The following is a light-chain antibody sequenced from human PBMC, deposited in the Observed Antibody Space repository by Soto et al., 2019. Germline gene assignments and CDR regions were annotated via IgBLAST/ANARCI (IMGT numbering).Light chain of an antibody. V-gene: IGKV2-30*01. CDR1: QSVVYSDGNTY. Sequence: DVVMTQSPLSLPVTLGQPASVSCRSSQSVVYSDGNTYLSWFQQRPGQSPRRLIYKVSTRDSGVPDRFSGSGSDTDITLKISRVEAEDVGLYYCMQGTYWPYTFGQGTQLEIK. CDR2: KVS. J-gene: IGKJ2*01. CDR3: MQGTYWPYT.